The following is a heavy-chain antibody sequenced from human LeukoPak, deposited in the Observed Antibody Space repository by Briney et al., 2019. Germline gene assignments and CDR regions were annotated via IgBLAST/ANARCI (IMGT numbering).Heavy chain of an antibody. D-gene: IGHD3-22*01. CDR1: GYSFSRYG. V-gene: IGHV1-18*01. Sequence: ASVKVSCKASGYSFSRYGISWVRQAPGQGLEWMGWISTYNGNTNYAQKFQGRVTMTTDTSTNTAYMELRSLRSDDTAVYYCARDLDHYDSSGSGWFDPWDQGTLVTVSS. J-gene: IGHJ5*02. CDR2: ISTYNGNT. CDR3: ARDLDHYDSSGSGWFDP.